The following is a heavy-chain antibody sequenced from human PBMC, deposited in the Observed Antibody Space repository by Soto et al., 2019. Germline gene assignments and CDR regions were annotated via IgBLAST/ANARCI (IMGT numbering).Heavy chain of an antibody. CDR1: GFTFSSYG. V-gene: IGHV3-33*01. CDR3: ARDQDYYYYGMDV. Sequence: QVQLVESGGGVVQPGRSLRLSCAASGFTFSSYGMHWVRQAPGKGLEWVAVIWYDGSNKYYADSVKGRFTISRDNXKNTLYLQMNSLRAEDTAVYYCARDQDYYYYGMDVWGQGTTVTVSS. CDR2: IWYDGSNK. J-gene: IGHJ6*02.